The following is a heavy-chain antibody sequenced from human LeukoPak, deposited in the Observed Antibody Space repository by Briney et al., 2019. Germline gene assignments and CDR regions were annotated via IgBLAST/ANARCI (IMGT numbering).Heavy chain of an antibody. V-gene: IGHV1-69*13. Sequence: ASVKVSCKASGGTFSSYAISWVRQAPGQGLEWMGGIIPIFGTANYAQKFQGRVTITADESTSTAYIELSSLRSEDTAVYYCARAWYYYGSGSYYNLDYWGQGTLVTVSS. CDR2: IIPIFGTA. D-gene: IGHD3-10*01. CDR1: GGTFSSYA. CDR3: ARAWYYYGSGSYYNLDY. J-gene: IGHJ4*02.